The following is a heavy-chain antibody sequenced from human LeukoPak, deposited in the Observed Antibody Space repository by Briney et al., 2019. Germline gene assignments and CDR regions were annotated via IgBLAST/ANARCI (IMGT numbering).Heavy chain of an antibody. D-gene: IGHD7-27*01. J-gene: IGHJ6*03. CDR3: ARGSWGRDFYYYYMDV. CDR1: GFTFSNYE. CDR2: IYSGGST. V-gene: IGHV3-53*01. Sequence: PGGSLRLSCAASGFTFSNYEMHWVRQAPGKGLEWVSVIYSGGSTYYADSVKGRFTISRDNSKNTLYLQMNSLRAEDTAVYYCARGSWGRDFYYYYMDVWGKGTTVTISS.